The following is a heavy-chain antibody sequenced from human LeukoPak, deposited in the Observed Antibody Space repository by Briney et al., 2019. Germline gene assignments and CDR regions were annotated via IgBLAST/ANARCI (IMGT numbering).Heavy chain of an antibody. CDR2: ISSSSSTI. CDR1: GFTFSSYS. CDR3: ARTGSSSWYSGHVDY. V-gene: IGHV3-48*04. D-gene: IGHD6-13*01. Sequence: PGGSLRLSCAASGFTFSSYSMNWVRQAPGKGLEWVSYISSSSSTIYYADSVKGRFTISRDNAKNSLYLQMNSLRAEDTAVYYCARTGSSSWYSGHVDYWGQGTLVTVSS. J-gene: IGHJ4*02.